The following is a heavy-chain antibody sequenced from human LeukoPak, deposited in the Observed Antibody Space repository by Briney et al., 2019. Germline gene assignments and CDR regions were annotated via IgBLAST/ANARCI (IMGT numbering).Heavy chain of an antibody. D-gene: IGHD6-19*01. V-gene: IGHV3-30*03. CDR1: GFTFYSYN. Sequence: GGTLWLSGAAAGFTFYSYNMHWVRQAPGKGLEWVALISYDGSSQYYADSVKGRFIISRDNSKNTLYVQMNSLRAEDTAVYYCARGRGSGWYDAFDIWGQGTMVTVSS. J-gene: IGHJ3*02. CDR3: ARGRGSGWYDAFDI. CDR2: ISYDGSSQ.